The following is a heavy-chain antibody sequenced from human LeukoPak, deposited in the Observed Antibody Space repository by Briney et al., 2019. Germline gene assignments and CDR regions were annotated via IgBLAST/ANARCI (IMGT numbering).Heavy chain of an antibody. CDR2: INPSGGST. V-gene: IGHV1-46*01. D-gene: IGHD6-19*01. Sequence: ASVKVSCKASGYTFTSYYMHWVRQAPGQGLEWMGIINPSGGSTSYAQKFQGRVSMTRDTSTSTVYMELSSPRSEDTAVYYCARDQAGQEYFQHWGQGTLVTVSS. CDR3: ARDQAGQEYFQH. CDR1: GYTFTSYY. J-gene: IGHJ1*01.